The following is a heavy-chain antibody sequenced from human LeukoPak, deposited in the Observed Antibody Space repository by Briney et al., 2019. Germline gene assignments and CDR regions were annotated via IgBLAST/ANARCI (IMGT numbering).Heavy chain of an antibody. D-gene: IGHD3-10*01. V-gene: IGHV4-61*01. CDR1: SDSVNTASYY. J-gene: IGHJ5*02. Sequence: PSETLSLTCTVSSDSVNTASYYWNWIRQPPGKGLEWIGYIFYSGNTNYNPSLKSRVTISIDTSQNQFSLKLCSVTAADTAVYYCARGRYYSSGSDKLDPWGQGTLVTVSS. CDR3: ARGRYYSSGSDKLDP. CDR2: IFYSGNT.